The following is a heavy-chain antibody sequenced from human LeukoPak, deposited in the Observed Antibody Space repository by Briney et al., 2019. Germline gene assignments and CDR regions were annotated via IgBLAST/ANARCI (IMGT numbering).Heavy chain of an antibody. CDR3: ARDLDYGGYSNFDY. V-gene: IGHV3-74*01. D-gene: IGHD4-23*01. CDR2: IKSDGSST. CDR1: GFTFSSYW. Sequence: GGSLRLSCAASGFTFSSYWMHWVRQAPGKGLVWVSRIKSDGSSTRYVDSVKGRFTISRDNAKNTLYLQMNSLRAEDTAVYYCARDLDYGGYSNFDYWGQGTLVTVSS. J-gene: IGHJ4*02.